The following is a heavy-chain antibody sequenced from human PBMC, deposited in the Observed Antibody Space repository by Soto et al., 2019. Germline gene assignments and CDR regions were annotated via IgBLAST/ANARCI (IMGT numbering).Heavy chain of an antibody. Sequence: GASVKVSCKASGYTFTDYYLHWVRQAPGHGLEWMGWINPSSGGTKFAQQFHGRVTMTRGTSIATAYMDLSRLTSDDTAVYYCARQSGSAFRYWGQGALVTVSS. CDR3: ARQSGSAFRY. V-gene: IGHV1-2*02. CDR2: INPSSGGT. J-gene: IGHJ4*02. CDR1: GYTFTDYY. D-gene: IGHD6-19*01.